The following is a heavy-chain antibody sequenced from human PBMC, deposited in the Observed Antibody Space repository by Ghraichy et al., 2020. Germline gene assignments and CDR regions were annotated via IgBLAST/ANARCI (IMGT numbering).Heavy chain of an antibody. CDR1: GFTFSSYS. CDR2: ISSSSSYI. Sequence: GSLRLSCAASGFTFSSYSMNWVRQAPGKGLEWVSSISSSSSYIYYADSVKGRFTISRDNAKNSLYLQMNSLRAEDTAVYYCARDRGSSGAFDIWGQGTMVTVSS. J-gene: IGHJ3*02. V-gene: IGHV3-21*01. CDR3: ARDRGSSGAFDI. D-gene: IGHD6-6*01.